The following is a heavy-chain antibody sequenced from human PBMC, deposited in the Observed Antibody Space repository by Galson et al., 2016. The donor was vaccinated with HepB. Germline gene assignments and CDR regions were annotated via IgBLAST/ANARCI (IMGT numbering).Heavy chain of an antibody. CDR1: GFTFSNYP. D-gene: IGHD2-21*01. J-gene: IGHJ4*02. V-gene: IGHV3-48*02. CDR3: VRDGLIQGNLDF. Sequence: SLRLSCAASGFTFSNYPMDWVRQAPGKGLEWVSYIGWTPGRIYYADSVKGRFTISRDNARSSLYLQMNSLRDEDTAVYYCVRDGLIQGNLDFWGQGTLAIVSS. CDR2: IGWTPGRI.